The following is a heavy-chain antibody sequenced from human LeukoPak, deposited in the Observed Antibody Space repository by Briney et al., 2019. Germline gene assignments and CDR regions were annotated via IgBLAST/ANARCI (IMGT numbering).Heavy chain of an antibody. V-gene: IGHV3-23*01. CDR2: ISGSGGST. J-gene: IGHJ4*02. CDR1: GFTFSSYA. D-gene: IGHD3-10*01. Sequence: GGSLRLSCAASGFTFSSYAMSWVRQAPGKGLEWVSAISGSGGSTYYADPVKGRFTISRDNSKSTLYLQMNSLRAEDTAVYYCAIRGGAHIDYWGQGTLVTVSS. CDR3: AIRGGAHIDY.